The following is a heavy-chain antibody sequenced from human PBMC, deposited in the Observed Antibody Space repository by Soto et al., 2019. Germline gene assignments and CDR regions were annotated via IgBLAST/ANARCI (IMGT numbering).Heavy chain of an antibody. CDR2: IWYDGSNK. V-gene: IGHV3-33*01. D-gene: IGHD1-1*01. J-gene: IGHJ4*02. Sequence: QVQLVESGGGVVQPGRSLRLSCAASGFTFSSYGMHWVRQAPGKGLEWVAVIWYDGSNKYYADSVKGRFTISRDNSKNTLYLQMNSLRAEDTAVYYCAREPGNGDYLDYWGQGTLVTVSS. CDR1: GFTFSSYG. CDR3: AREPGNGDYLDY.